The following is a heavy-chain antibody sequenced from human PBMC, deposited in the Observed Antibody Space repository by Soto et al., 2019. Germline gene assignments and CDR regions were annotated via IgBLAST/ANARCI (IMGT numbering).Heavy chain of an antibody. Sequence: QVQLQESGPGLVKPSGTLSLTCAVSGGSISTSNWWSWVRQPPGKGLEWIWEVYHSGSTNYNPSFKSRVAMSVDKSKNQSCLKLNSVTAADTALYYCAMTRTSGTRFDYWGQGSLVTVSS. CDR1: GGSISTSNW. J-gene: IGHJ4*02. CDR3: AMTRTSGTRFDY. CDR2: VYHSGST. D-gene: IGHD1-1*01. V-gene: IGHV4-4*02.